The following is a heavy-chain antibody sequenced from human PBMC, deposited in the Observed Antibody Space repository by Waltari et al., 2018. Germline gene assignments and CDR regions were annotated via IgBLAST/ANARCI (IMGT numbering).Heavy chain of an antibody. Sequence: EVQLVQSGAEVKKPGESLKISCKGSGYSFTSYWIGWVRQMPGKGLEWMGIINPGDSDTRYSPSFQGKVTISADKSISTAYLQWSSLKASDTAMYYCARHGGVVVAATDNWFDPWGQGTLVTVSS. V-gene: IGHV5-51*01. D-gene: IGHD2-15*01. CDR2: INPGDSDT. CDR3: ARHGGVVVAATDNWFDP. J-gene: IGHJ5*02. CDR1: GYSFTSYW.